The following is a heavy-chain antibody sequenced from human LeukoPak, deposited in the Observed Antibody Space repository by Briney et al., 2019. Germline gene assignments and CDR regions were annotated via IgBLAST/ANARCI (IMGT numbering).Heavy chain of an antibody. V-gene: IGHV5-51*01. CDR3: ARHRGSGSGSYNWFDP. CDR1: GYSFTSYW. J-gene: IGHJ5*02. CDR2: IYLGDSET. D-gene: IGHD3-10*01. Sequence: KCGESLKISCKGSGYSFTSYWIAWVRQMPGKDLEWMGIIYLGDSETRYSPSFQGQVTISADKSISTAYLQWSSLKASDTAMYYCARHRGSGSGSYNWFDPWGQGTLVTVSS.